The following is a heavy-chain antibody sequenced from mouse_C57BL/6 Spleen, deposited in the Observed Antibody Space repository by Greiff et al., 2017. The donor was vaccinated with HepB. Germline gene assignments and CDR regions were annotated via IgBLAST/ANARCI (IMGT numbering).Heavy chain of an antibody. J-gene: IGHJ3*01. CDR3: ARPGSAY. CDR1: GFTFSSYG. V-gene: IGHV5-6*01. CDR2: ISSGGSYT. Sequence: EVKLMESGGDLVKPGGSLKLSCAASGFTFSSYGMSWVRQTPDKRLEWVATISSGGSYTYYPDSVKGRFTISRDNAKNTLYLQMSSLKSEDTAMYYCARPGSAYWGQGTLVTVSA. D-gene: IGHD2-2*01.